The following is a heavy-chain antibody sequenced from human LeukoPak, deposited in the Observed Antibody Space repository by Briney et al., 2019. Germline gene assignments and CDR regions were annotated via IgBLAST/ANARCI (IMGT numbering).Heavy chain of an antibody. CDR3: ARGLGYSYGHPQGAFDI. D-gene: IGHD5-18*01. Sequence: ASVKVSCKASGYSFTSYGFNWVRQAPGQGLEWMGWMIAYNGKTNYAHSLQGRVTVTADTSTSTAYMELRSLGSEDTAVYYCARGLGYSYGHPQGAFDIWGQGTMVTVSS. J-gene: IGHJ3*02. CDR1: GYSFTSYG. CDR2: MIAYNGKT. V-gene: IGHV1-18*01.